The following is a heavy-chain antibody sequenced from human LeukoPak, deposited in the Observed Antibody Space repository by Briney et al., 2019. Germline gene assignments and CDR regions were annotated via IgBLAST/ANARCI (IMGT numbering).Heavy chain of an antibody. D-gene: IGHD6-19*01. CDR1: GYTFTSYG. CDR2: ISAYNGNT. CDR3: AREPTGIAVAGTLGY. V-gene: IGHV1-18*01. J-gene: IGHJ4*02. Sequence: ASVKVSCKASGYTFTSYGISWVRQAPGQGLEWMGWISAYNGNTNYAQKLQGRVTMTTDTSTSTAYMELRSLRSDDTAVYYCAREPTGIAVAGTLGYWGQGTLVTVSS.